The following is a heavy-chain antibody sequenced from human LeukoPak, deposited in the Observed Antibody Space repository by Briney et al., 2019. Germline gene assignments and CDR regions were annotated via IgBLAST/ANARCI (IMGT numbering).Heavy chain of an antibody. CDR3: ARLSALRYFDWLLLGYFDY. CDR2: IYPGDSDT. V-gene: IGHV5-51*01. D-gene: IGHD3-9*01. CDR1: GYSFTSYW. J-gene: IGHJ4*02. Sequence: GESLKISCKGSGYSFTSYWIGWVRQMPGKGLEWMGIIYPGDSDTRYSPSFQGQVTISADKSISTAYLQWSSLKASDTAMYYCARLSALRYFDWLLLGYFDYWGQGTLVTVSS.